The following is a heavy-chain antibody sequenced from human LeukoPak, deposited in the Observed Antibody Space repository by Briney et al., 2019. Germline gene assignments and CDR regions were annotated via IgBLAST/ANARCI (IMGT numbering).Heavy chain of an antibody. CDR2: IYYSGST. D-gene: IGHD2-21*02. CDR1: GGSISSGGYY. J-gene: IGHJ4*02. CDR3: ARGAEVVTAFDY. V-gene: IGHV4-31*03. Sequence: SETLSLTCTVSGGSISSGGYYWSWIRQHPGKGLEWIGYIYYSGSTYYNPSLKSRVTISVDTSKNQFSLKLSSVTAADTAVYYCARGAEVVTAFDYWGQGTLVTVSS.